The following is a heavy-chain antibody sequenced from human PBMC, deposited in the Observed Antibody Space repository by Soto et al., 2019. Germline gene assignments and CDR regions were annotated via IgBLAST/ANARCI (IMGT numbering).Heavy chain of an antibody. J-gene: IGHJ4*02. CDR1: GFTFSSYA. D-gene: IGHD1-1*01. Sequence: EVQLLESGGGSVQPGGSLRLSCAASGFTFSSYAMHWVRRPPGKGLEWVSSISGSGGTAYYADSVKGRFSISRDSLVNTLYLQMNSLRAEYTSVYYCAKGRGKNWNFDYWGQGTLVTVSP. CDR3: AKGRGKNWNFDY. V-gene: IGHV3-23*01. CDR2: ISGSGGTA.